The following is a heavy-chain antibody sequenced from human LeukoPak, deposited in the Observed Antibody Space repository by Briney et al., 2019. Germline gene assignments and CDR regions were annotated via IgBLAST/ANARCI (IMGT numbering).Heavy chain of an antibody. D-gene: IGHD1-1*01. CDR1: GGSFSSGGYL. V-gene: IGHV4-31*02. Sequence: PSETLSLTCTVSGGSFSSGGYLWSWLRHLPGKGLEWIGYVSYSGTIYYNPSLKSRLTISVDTSKNQFSLRLTSVTAADTAVYFCGGDCSRFNCRKGDVDYWGQGTPVTVSS. CDR3: GGDCSRFNCRKGDVDY. CDR2: VSYSGTI. J-gene: IGHJ4*02.